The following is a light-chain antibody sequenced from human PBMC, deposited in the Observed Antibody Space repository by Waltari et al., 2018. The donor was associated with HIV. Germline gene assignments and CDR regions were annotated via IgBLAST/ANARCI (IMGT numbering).Light chain of an antibody. CDR1: TIDRKS. Sequence: SSRLTQPPSASVAPGETATTTCGAITIDRKSGPWSQQKAGQAPVVVMSSDTDRPAGNAERFSGFNSGHAATLIISRVGAGDEADYYCQVWDSATEHVLFGGGTRLTVL. V-gene: IGLV3-21*04. CDR2: SDT. J-gene: IGLJ2*01. CDR3: QVWDSATEHVL.